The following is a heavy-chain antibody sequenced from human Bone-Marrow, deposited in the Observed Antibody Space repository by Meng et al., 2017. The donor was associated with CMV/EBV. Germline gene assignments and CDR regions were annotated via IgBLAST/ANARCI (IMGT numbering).Heavy chain of an antibody. CDR1: GFTSSDYW. CDR3: ARSTRLGRLAY. J-gene: IGHJ1*01. D-gene: IGHD6-6*01. CDR2: INSDGSTT. Sequence: GESLKISCAASGFTSSDYWMHWVRQAPGKGLVWVSRINSDGSTTSYADSVKGRFSISRDNAKKSLYLQMNSQRAEDTAVYYCARSTRLGRLAYWGQGTQVTVSS. V-gene: IGHV3-74*01.